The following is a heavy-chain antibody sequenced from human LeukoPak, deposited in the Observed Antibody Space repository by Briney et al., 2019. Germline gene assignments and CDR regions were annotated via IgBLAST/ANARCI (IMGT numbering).Heavy chain of an antibody. CDR3: AKLAPVYITMIVVVVFDY. V-gene: IGHV3-23*01. Sequence: LTGGSLRLSCAASGFTFSSYGMSWVRQAPGKGLEWVSAISGSGGSTYYADSVKGRFTISRDNSKNTLYLQMNSLRAEDTAVYYCAKLAPVYITMIVVVVFDYWGQGTLVTVSS. J-gene: IGHJ4*02. D-gene: IGHD3-22*01. CDR2: ISGSGGST. CDR1: GFTFSSYG.